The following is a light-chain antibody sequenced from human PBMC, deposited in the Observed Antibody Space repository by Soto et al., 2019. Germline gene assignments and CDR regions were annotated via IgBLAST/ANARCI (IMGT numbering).Light chain of an antibody. CDR1: QSISSW. CDR2: KAS. CDR3: QKYNSYWT. V-gene: IGKV1-5*03. Sequence: DIQMTQSPSTLSASVGDRVTITCRASQSISSWLAWYQQKPGKAHKLMIYKASSLESGVPSRFSGSGSGTEVTLTISSLQPDDFATYYCQKYNSYWTFGQGTKVHIK. J-gene: IGKJ1*01.